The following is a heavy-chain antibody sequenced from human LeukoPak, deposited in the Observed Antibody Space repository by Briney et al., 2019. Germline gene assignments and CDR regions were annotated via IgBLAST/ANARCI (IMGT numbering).Heavy chain of an antibody. D-gene: IGHD1-26*01. J-gene: IGHJ4*02. CDR1: GYTLTELS. V-gene: IGHV1-24*01. CDR3: ATDFGMVGATRFDY. Sequence: GASVKVSCKVSGYTLTELSMHWVRQAPGKGLEWMGGFDPVDGETIYAQKFQGRVTMTEDTSTDTAYMELSSLRSEDTAVYYCATDFGMVGATRFDYWGQGTLVTVSS. CDR2: FDPVDGET.